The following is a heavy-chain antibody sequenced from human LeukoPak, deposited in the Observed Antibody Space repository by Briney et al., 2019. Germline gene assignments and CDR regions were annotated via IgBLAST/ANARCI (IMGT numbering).Heavy chain of an antibody. J-gene: IGHJ5*02. CDR1: GFTFSSYW. Sequence: GGSLRLSCAASGFTFSSYWMHWVRQAPGKGLVWVSRINSDGSSTSYADSVKGRFTISRDNAKNTLYLQMNSLRAEDTAVYYCAREYGDGVYNWFDPWGRGTLVTVSS. D-gene: IGHD4-17*01. CDR3: AREYGDGVYNWFDP. V-gene: IGHV3-74*01. CDR2: INSDGSST.